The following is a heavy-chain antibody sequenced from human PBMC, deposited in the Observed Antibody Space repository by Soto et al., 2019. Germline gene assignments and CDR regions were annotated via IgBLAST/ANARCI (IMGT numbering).Heavy chain of an antibody. V-gene: IGHV1-18*04. CDR2: ITVNSGNT. CDR1: GYSFISYG. Sequence: QGQLVQSGVEVKKPGASVKVSCKASGYSFISYGIGWVRQAPGQGLEWMGWITVNSGNTNYPQKFQGRVTMTTDTATSPVYMELRGLSSDDTGRYYCGSGLGGGWYYFDYWGPGTLVTVSS. J-gene: IGHJ4*02. D-gene: IGHD6-19*01. CDR3: GSGLGGGWYYFDY.